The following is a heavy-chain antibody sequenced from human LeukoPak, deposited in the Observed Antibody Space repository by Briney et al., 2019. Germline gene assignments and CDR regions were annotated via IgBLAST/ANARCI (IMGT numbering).Heavy chain of an antibody. CDR3: AKDLVGATQSYYFDY. D-gene: IGHD1-26*01. V-gene: IGHV3-23*01. CDR2: ISGSGGST. J-gene: IGHJ4*02. Sequence: GGSLRLSCAASGFTYSSYAMSWVRQAPGKGLEWVSAISGSGGSTYYADSVKGRFTISRDSSKNTLYLQMNSLRAEDTAVYYCAKDLVGATQSYYFDYWGQGTLVTVSS. CDR1: GFTYSSYA.